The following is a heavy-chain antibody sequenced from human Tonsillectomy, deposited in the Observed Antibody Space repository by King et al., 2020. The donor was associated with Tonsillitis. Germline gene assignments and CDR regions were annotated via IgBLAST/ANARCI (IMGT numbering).Heavy chain of an antibody. J-gene: IGHJ4*02. CDR1: GFTFSNYG. V-gene: IGHV3-33*08. D-gene: IGHD3-22*01. Sequence: VQLVESGGGVVQPGRSLRLSCAASGFTFSNYGMHWVRQAPGKGLEWVAGIWYDGSNKFYADSVKGRFTISRDNSKNTLYLQMNSLRAEDTAVYYCSRALGSSGYRLDYWGQGTLVTVSS. CDR2: IWYDGSNK. CDR3: SRALGSSGYRLDY.